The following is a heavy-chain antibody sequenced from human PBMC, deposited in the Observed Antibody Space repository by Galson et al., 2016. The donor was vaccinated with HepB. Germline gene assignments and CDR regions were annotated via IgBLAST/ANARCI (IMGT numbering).Heavy chain of an antibody. CDR2: IIPTGDTA. CDR1: GVSFSSHA. V-gene: IGHV1-69*13. Sequence: SVKVSCKAFGVSFSSHAISWVRQAPGQGLEWMGGIIPTGDTAKYAHTFQGRVTITADESTNTMYMDMSSLRYEDTAVYYCEIGLDYYDGMDVWGQGTTVTVSS. CDR3: EIGLDYYDGMDV. J-gene: IGHJ6*02.